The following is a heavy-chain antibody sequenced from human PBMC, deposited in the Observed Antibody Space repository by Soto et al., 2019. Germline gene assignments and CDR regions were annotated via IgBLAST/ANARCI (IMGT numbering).Heavy chain of an antibody. D-gene: IGHD3-3*01. Sequence: SETLSLTCTVSGGSISSYYWSWIRQPPGKGLEWIGYIYYSGSTNYNPSLKSRVTISVDTSKNQFSLKLSSVTAADTAVYYCARKGGEYYDFWSGYNNWFDPWGQGTLVTVSS. V-gene: IGHV4-59*01. J-gene: IGHJ5*02. CDR1: GGSISSYY. CDR2: IYYSGST. CDR3: ARKGGEYYDFWSGYNNWFDP.